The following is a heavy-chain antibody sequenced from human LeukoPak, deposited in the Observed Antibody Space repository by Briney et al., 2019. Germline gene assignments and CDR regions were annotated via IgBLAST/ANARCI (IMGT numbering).Heavy chain of an antibody. Sequence: SETLSLTCAVYGGSFSGYYWSWIRQPPGKGLEWIGEINRSGSTNYNPSLKSRVTISVDTSKNQFSLKLSSVTAADTAVYYCEGDILTGYYRSAYWGQGTLVTVSS. CDR3: EGDILTGYYRSAY. CDR2: INRSGST. V-gene: IGHV4-34*01. J-gene: IGHJ4*02. D-gene: IGHD3-9*01. CDR1: GGSFSGYY.